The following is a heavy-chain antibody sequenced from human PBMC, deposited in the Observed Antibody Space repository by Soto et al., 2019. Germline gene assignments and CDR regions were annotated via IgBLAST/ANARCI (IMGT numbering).Heavy chain of an antibody. D-gene: IGHD2-15*01. Sequence: SETLSLTCIVSGGSISGYYWNRIRHPAGKGLEWIGRIYTSGSTDYNPSLKSRVTMSADTSKNQFSLKLSSVTAADTAMYYCARDRCSGGSCYEGHFDYWRKGTLVTVSS. CDR3: ARDRCSGGSCYEGHFDY. V-gene: IGHV4-4*07. CDR1: GGSISGYY. CDR2: IYTSGST. J-gene: IGHJ4*02.